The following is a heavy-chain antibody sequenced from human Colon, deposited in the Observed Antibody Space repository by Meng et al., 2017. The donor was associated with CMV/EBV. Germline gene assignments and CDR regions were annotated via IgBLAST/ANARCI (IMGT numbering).Heavy chain of an antibody. J-gene: IGHJ5*02. V-gene: IGHV3-11*01. D-gene: IGHD6-13*01. CDR3: VRTPAAATGWFDP. Sequence: AASGFSFNDYSMSWIRQAPGKGLEWISYISSNGRTIYYADSVRGRFTISRDNARNSLFLQMNTLRADDTAVYYCVRTPAAATGWFDPRGQGTLVTVSS. CDR2: ISSNGRTI. CDR1: GFSFNDYS.